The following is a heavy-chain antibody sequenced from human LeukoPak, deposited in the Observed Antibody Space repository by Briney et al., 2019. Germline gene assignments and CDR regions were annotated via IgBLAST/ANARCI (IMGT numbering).Heavy chain of an antibody. CDR1: AFTFDDYG. V-gene: IGHV3-20*04. CDR2: INWNGGST. Sequence: VGSLRLSCAASAFTFDDYGMSWVRQAPGKGLEWVSGINWNGGSTGYADSVKGRFTISRDNAKNSLYLQMNRLRAEDTALYYCARVRSSGYYSGVDYWGQGTLVTVSS. D-gene: IGHD3-22*01. CDR3: ARVRSSGYYSGVDY. J-gene: IGHJ4*02.